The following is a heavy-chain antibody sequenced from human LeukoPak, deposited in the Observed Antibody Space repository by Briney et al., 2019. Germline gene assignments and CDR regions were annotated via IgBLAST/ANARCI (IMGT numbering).Heavy chain of an antibody. CDR1: GFTFSSYG. V-gene: IGHV3-33*01. CDR2: IWYDGSNK. CDR3: ARARGRYDSSGYYRAAAFDI. D-gene: IGHD3-22*01. J-gene: IGHJ3*02. Sequence: GGSLRLSCAASGFTFSSYGMHWVRQAPGKGLEWGAVIWYDGSNKYYADSMKGRFTISRDNSKNTLYLQMNSLRAEDTAVYYCARARGRYDSSGYYRAAAFDIWGQGTMVTVSS.